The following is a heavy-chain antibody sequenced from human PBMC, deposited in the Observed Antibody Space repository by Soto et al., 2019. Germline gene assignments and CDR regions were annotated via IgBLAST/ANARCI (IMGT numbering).Heavy chain of an antibody. CDR2: IMPIFGTT. D-gene: IGHD2-2*01. Sequence: QVQLVQYGAEVKKPGSSVKVSCKASGGTLSSYIFTWVRQAPGQGLEWIGGIMPIFGTTSYAQKFQGRVTLTEDEYTGTAYMELSGLRSEDTAMFYCARDTVAPDDGVVRAFDVWGQGTMVPVSS. V-gene: IGHV1-69*01. CDR1: GGTLSSYI. CDR3: ARDTVAPDDGVVRAFDV. J-gene: IGHJ3*01.